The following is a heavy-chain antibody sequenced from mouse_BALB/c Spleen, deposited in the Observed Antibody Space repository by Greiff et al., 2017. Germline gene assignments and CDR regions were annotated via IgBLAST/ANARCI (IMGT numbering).Heavy chain of an antibody. V-gene: IGHV1-69*02. CDR2: INPYDSET. Sequence: QVQLQQPGAELVKPGASVKLSCKASGYTFTSYWMHWVKQRPGQGLEWIGEINPYDSETHYNQKFKDKAILTVDKSSSTAYMQLSSLTSEDSAVYYCARKGGNLLFAYWGQGTLVTVSA. D-gene: IGHD2-1*01. J-gene: IGHJ3*01. CDR3: ARKGGNLLFAY. CDR1: GYTFTSYW.